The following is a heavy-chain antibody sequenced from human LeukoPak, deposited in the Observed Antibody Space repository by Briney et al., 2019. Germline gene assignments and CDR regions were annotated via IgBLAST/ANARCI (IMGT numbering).Heavy chain of an antibody. V-gene: IGHV3-53*04. Sequence: GGSLSLSCAASGFSVGSNFMSWVRQFPGMGLEWISTIYIGGTTYYAEYLKGRVTISRQNSKNTLYLQMNGLRAEDTAVYYCARAESCSGGSSCLKDWGQGTLVTVSS. D-gene: IGHD2-15*01. CDR1: GFSVGSNF. CDR3: ARAESCSGGSSCLKD. J-gene: IGHJ4*02. CDR2: IYIGGTT.